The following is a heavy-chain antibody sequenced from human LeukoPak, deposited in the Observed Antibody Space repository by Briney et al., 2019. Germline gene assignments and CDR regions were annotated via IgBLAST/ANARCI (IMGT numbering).Heavy chain of an antibody. D-gene: IGHD5-18*01. CDR2: IIPIFGTA. Sequence: SVKVSCKASGGTFSSYAISWVRQAPGQGLEWMGGIIPIFGTANYAQKFQGRVTITADKSASTAYMELSSLRSEDMAVYYCARTYTANFAFDIWGQGTMVTVSS. CDR3: ARTYTANFAFDI. CDR1: GGTFSSYA. V-gene: IGHV1-69*06. J-gene: IGHJ3*02.